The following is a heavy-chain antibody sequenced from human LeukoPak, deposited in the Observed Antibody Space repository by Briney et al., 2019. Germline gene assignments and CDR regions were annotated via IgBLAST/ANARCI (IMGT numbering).Heavy chain of an antibody. CDR3: TTGLKLPYFDY. J-gene: IGHJ4*02. D-gene: IGHD1-26*01. V-gene: IGHV3-15*01. CDR1: GFTFSNAW. CDR2: IKSKTDGGTT. Sequence: GGSLRLSCAASGFTFSNAWMSWVRQAPGKGLEWVGRIKSKTDGGTTDYAAPVNGRFTISRDDSKNTLYLQMNSLKTEDTAVYYYTTGLKLPYFDYWGQGTLVTVSS.